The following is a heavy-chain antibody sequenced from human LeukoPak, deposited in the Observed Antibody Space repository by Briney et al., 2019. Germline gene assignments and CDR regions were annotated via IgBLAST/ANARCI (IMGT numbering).Heavy chain of an antibody. Sequence: SETLSLTCAVYDGSFSGYYWSWIRQPAGKGLEWIGRIYTTGSTNYNPSLKSRVTISVDTSKNQFSLKLSSVTAADTAVYYCARARYFDRPPSYYYYYMDVWGKGTTVTISS. CDR2: IYTTGST. V-gene: IGHV4-59*10. CDR1: DGSFSGYY. D-gene: IGHD3-9*01. J-gene: IGHJ6*03. CDR3: ARARYFDRPPSYYYYYMDV.